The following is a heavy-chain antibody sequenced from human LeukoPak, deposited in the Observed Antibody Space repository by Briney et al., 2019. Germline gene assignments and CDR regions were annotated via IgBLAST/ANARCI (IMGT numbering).Heavy chain of an antibody. Sequence: ASVKVSCKASGGTFSSYAISWVRQATGQGLEWMGWMNPNSGNTGYAQKFQGRVTMTRNTSISTAYMELSSLRSEDTAVYYCARALDTIWDYWGQGTLVTVSS. D-gene: IGHD2-2*01. CDR2: MNPNSGNT. CDR1: GGTFSSYA. V-gene: IGHV1-8*02. CDR3: ARALDTIWDY. J-gene: IGHJ4*02.